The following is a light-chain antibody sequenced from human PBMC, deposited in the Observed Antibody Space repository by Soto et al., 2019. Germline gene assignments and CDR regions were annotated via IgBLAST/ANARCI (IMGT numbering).Light chain of an antibody. CDR1: ESVISTY. Sequence: EIVLTQSPGTLSLSPGERATLSCRTSESVISTYLAWYQQKPGQPPRLLIYGASSRATGIPDRFSGSGSGTDFTLTISRLEPEDFAVYYCHLFGGSPRYTFGQGTKLEIK. V-gene: IGKV3-20*01. J-gene: IGKJ2*01. CDR2: GAS. CDR3: HLFGGSPRYT.